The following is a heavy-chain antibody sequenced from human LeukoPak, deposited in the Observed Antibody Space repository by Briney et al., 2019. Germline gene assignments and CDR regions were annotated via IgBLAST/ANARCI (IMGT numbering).Heavy chain of an antibody. Sequence: SETLSLTCTVSGGSISSSSYYWGWIRQPPGKGLEWIGSIYYSGSTCYKTSLKSRVTIDVDTSKNQFSLKLSSVTAADTAVYYCARTSHSGYMVRGVLYYGMDVWGQGTTVTVSS. D-gene: IGHD3-10*01. V-gene: IGHV4-39*01. CDR3: ARTSHSGYMVRGVLYYGMDV. CDR1: GGSISSSSYY. CDR2: IYYSGST. J-gene: IGHJ6*02.